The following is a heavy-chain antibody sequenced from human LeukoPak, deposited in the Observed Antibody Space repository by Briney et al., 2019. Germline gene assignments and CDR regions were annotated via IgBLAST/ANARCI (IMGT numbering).Heavy chain of an antibody. J-gene: IGHJ5*02. Sequence: KTSETLSLTCAVYGGSFSGYYWSWIRQPPGKGLEWIGEINHSGSTNYNPSLKSRVTISVDTSKNQFSLKLSSVTAADTAVYYCARPYYYDSRIDPWGQGTRVTVSS. CDR2: INHSGST. D-gene: IGHD3-22*01. CDR1: GGSFSGYY. CDR3: ARPYYYDSRIDP. V-gene: IGHV4-34*01.